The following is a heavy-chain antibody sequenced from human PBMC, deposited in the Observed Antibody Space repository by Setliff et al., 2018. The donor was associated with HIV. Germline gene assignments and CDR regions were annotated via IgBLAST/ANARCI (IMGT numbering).Heavy chain of an antibody. CDR2: IHYDVSSK. Sequence: GGSLRLSCAAFGFTFSSYGMHWVRQAPGKGLEWVAFIHYDVSSKYYGDSVKGRFTISRDNSRNTLYLQMNSLRPEDTAVYYCATTHHYARSGYYGWGQGTLVTVSS. V-gene: IGHV3-30*02. J-gene: IGHJ4*02. D-gene: IGHD3-22*01. CDR1: GFTFSSYG. CDR3: ATTHHYARSGYYG.